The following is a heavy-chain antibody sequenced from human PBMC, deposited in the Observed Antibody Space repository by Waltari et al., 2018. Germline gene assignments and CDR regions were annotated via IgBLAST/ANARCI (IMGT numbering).Heavy chain of an antibody. CDR2: IDPRYSYT. D-gene: IGHD1-26*01. CDR1: GFNLTNYW. V-gene: IGHV5-10-1*03. CDR3: ARGATVDDYYGLDV. Sequence: EVQLVQSGAEVKKPGESLKISCKAFGFNLTNYWITWVRQMPGKGLEGMGRIDPRYSYTNDRPSFEGHVTISADKSISTAYLQWGSLEASDTAIYYCARGATVDDYYGLDVWGQGTTLTVSS. J-gene: IGHJ6*02.